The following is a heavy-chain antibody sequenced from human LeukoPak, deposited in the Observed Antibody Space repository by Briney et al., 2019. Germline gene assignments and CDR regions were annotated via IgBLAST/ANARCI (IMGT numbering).Heavy chain of an antibody. CDR3: ARHGWHAWYFDL. D-gene: IGHD6-19*01. CDR1: GGSFSGYS. V-gene: IGHV4-34*01. J-gene: IGHJ2*01. Sequence: SETLSLTCVVYGGSFSGYSWSWIRQPPGKGLEWIGEINQRRNTNYNPSLKSRVTISIDTSKNQFSLKLSSVTAADTAVYYCARHGWHAWYFDLWGRGSLVTVSS. CDR2: INQRRNT.